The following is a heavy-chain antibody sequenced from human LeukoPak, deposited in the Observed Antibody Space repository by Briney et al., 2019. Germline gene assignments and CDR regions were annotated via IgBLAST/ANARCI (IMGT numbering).Heavy chain of an antibody. J-gene: IGHJ4*02. Sequence: PSETLSLTCLHSRGSISKNICFGRWIRQPAGKGLEWIGHIFTRGSIYYNPSLISRVTISADTSRNQFSLELTSVSAADTAVYYCARGAQAWYYFDYWGQGRLVTVSA. CDR1: RGSISKNI. D-gene: IGHD6-13*01. CDR3: ARGAQAWYYFDY. CDR2: IFTRGSI. V-gene: IGHV4-61*09.